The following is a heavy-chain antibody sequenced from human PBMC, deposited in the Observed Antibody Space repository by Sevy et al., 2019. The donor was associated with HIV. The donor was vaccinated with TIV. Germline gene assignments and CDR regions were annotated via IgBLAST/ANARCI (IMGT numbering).Heavy chain of an antibody. Sequence: GGSLRLSCAASGFIFTNSWMTWVRQAPGRGPECVATINPDGINKYYVDSVKGRFIVSRDNAKKSLSLQMNSLRDEDTAVYHCFRGGGVHWGHGALVTVS. CDR2: INPDGINK. V-gene: IGHV3-7*01. CDR1: GFIFTNSW. D-gene: IGHD3-10*01. CDR3: FRGGGVH. J-gene: IGHJ4*01.